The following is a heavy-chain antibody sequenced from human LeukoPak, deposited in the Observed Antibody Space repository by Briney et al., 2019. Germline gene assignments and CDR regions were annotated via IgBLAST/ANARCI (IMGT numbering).Heavy chain of an antibody. V-gene: IGHV1-18*01. Sequence: ASVKVSRKASGYTFTSYGISWVRQAPGQGLEWMGWISAYNGNTNYAQKLQGRVTMTTDTSTSTAYMELRSLRSDDTAVYYCARDTSIAARPGWFDPWGQGTLVTVSS. CDR3: ARDTSIAARPGWFDP. D-gene: IGHD6-6*01. J-gene: IGHJ5*02. CDR2: ISAYNGNT. CDR1: GYTFTSYG.